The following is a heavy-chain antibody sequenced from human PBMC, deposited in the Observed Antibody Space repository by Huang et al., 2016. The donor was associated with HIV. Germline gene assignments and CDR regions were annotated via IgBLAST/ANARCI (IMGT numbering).Heavy chain of an antibody. CDR3: ASQHIGAAATWF. CDR2: VYQRGST. Sequence: QLQLQESGPGQVKPSETLSLTCTVSGDFISSTNYYWGWIRQSPGKGLEWVGSVYQRGSTNYTPSRKSRVTLSVDTSRNQFSRRLNSVTAADTAVYYCASQHIGAAATWFWGRGTQVAVSS. J-gene: IGHJ4*02. D-gene: IGHD6-13*01. V-gene: IGHV4-39*01. CDR1: GDFISSTNYY.